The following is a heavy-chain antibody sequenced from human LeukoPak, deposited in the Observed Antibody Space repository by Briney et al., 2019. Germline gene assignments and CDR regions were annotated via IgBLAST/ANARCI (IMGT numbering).Heavy chain of an antibody. CDR1: GFTFSRYW. CDR3: VSGMIEFDY. J-gene: IGHJ4*02. CDR2: IKEDGSEK. D-gene: IGHD3-22*01. Sequence: GGSLRLSCAASGFTFSRYWMSWVRQAPGKGLEWVANIKEDGSEKHYVDSVEDRFTISRDNAKNSLFLQMNSLRVEDTSVYYCVSGMIEFDYWGQGTRVTVSS. V-gene: IGHV3-7*01.